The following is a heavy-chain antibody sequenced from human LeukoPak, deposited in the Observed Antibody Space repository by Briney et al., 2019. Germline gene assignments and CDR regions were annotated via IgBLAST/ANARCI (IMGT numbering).Heavy chain of an antibody. V-gene: IGHV3-74*01. J-gene: IGHJ6*02. Sequence: GGSLRLSCAASGFSFSSYWMHWVRQAPGKGLVWVSRIKSDGISTSYADSVKGRFTISRDNAKNTLYLQMNSLRAEDTAVNYCARDRHYNMDVWGQGTTVTVSS. CDR2: IKSDGIST. CDR3: ARDRHYNMDV. CDR1: GFSFSSYW.